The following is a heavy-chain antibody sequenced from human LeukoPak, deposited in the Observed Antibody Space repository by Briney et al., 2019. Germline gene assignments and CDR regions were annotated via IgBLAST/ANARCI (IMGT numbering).Heavy chain of an antibody. Sequence: GGSLRLSCAASGFTFRNYAMEWVRQAPGKGLEWVAVIWYDGSNKYYADSVKGRFTISRDNSKNTLYLQMNSLRAEDTSVYYCATVRGGSGTYYNVYWGQGTLVTVSS. V-gene: IGHV3-33*01. CDR3: ATVRGGSGTYYNVY. J-gene: IGHJ4*02. CDR2: IWYDGSNK. D-gene: IGHD3-10*01. CDR1: GFTFRNYA.